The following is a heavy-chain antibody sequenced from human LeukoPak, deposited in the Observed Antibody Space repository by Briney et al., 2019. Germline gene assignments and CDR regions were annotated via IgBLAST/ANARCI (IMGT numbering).Heavy chain of an antibody. CDR1: GFTFRNYA. J-gene: IGHJ4*02. Sequence: GGSLRLSCAASGFTFRNYAIHWVRQTPDKGLEWVAVISYDGVYKNYADSVKGRFTISRDDPKNTLYLQMNSLRTEDTGLYYCARDEFDGYNLRPSIYWGQGTLVTVSS. CDR3: ARDEFDGYNLRPSIY. CDR2: ISYDGVYK. D-gene: IGHD5-24*01. V-gene: IGHV3-30*14.